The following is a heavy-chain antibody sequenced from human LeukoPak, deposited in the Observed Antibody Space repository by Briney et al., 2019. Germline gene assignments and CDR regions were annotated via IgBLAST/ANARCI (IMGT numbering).Heavy chain of an antibody. CDR3: AKIPWYYDSSGYYYKSGGAFDI. CDR2: ISYDGSNK. D-gene: IGHD3-22*01. CDR1: GFTFSSHG. J-gene: IGHJ3*02. V-gene: IGHV3-30*18. Sequence: GGSLRLSCAASGFTFSSHGMHWVRQAPGKGLEWVSVISYDGSNKYYADSVKGRFTISRDNSKNTLYLQMNSLRAEDTAVYYCAKIPWYYDSSGYYYKSGGAFDIWGQGTMVTVSS.